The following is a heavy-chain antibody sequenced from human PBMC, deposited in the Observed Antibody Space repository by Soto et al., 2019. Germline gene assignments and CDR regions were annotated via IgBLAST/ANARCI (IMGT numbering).Heavy chain of an antibody. V-gene: IGHV3-73*01. D-gene: IGHD3-22*01. Sequence: GGSLRLSCAASGFVFKDSSIHWVRQASGKGLERVGRIRDRTYNYATTYDASVKGKFTISRDDSSKTAFLQMNSLKTEDTAIYYCTRLISAAQDYWGQGTRVTVSS. CDR1: GFVFKDSS. CDR2: IRDRTYNYAT. J-gene: IGHJ4*02. CDR3: TRLISAAQDY.